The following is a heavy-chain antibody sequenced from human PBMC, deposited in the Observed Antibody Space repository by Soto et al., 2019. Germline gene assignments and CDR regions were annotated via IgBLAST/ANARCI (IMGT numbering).Heavy chain of an antibody. D-gene: IGHD6-13*01. CDR2: IYYSGNI. CDR3: ARGNIAASGTKFDP. Sequence: QVQLQESGPGLVKPSETLSLTCTVSGDSVTSRSYYLTWVRQPPGKGLEWIGYIYYSGNINYNPSLKSRFTISVDTSTNQFSLKLTSVTAADTAIYYCARGNIAASGTKFDPWGQGILVTVSS. V-gene: IGHV4-61*01. J-gene: IGHJ5*02. CDR1: GDSVTSRSYY.